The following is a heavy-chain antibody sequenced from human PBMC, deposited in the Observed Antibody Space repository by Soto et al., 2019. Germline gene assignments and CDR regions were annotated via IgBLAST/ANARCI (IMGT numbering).Heavy chain of an antibody. D-gene: IGHD1-1*01. CDR2: IYYSGST. CDR3: ARERINWAFDY. CDR1: GGSVSSGSYY. J-gene: IGHJ4*02. Sequence: SETLSLTCTVSGGSVSSGSYYWSWIRQPPGKGLEWIGYIYYSGSTNYNPSLKSRVTISVDTSKNQFSLKLSSVTAADTAVYDCARERINWAFDYCGQGTLVTVSS. V-gene: IGHV4-61*01.